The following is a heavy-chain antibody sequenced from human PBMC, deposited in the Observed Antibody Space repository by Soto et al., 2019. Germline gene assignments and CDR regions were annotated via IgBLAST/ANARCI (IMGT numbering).Heavy chain of an antibody. D-gene: IGHD4-17*01. CDR1: GYTFTGHY. CDR3: ARVRLPDDYGDYTFDY. V-gene: IGHV1-2*02. Sequence: ASVKVSCKASGYTFTGHYMHWVRQAPGQGLEWMGWINPNSGGTKYSQKFQGRVTITRDTSASTAYMELSSLRSEDTAVYYCARVRLPDDYGDYTFDYWGQGTLVTVSS. CDR2: INPNSGGT. J-gene: IGHJ4*02.